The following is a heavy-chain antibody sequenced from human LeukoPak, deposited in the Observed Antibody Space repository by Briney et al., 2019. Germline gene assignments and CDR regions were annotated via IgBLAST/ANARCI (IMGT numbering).Heavy chain of an antibody. CDR2: IYTSGST. J-gene: IGHJ4*02. CDR3: ARWAYRYGYGDY. V-gene: IGHV4-61*02. D-gene: IGHD5-18*01. Sequence: SQTLSLTCTVSGGSISSGGYYWSWIRQPAGKGLEWIGRIYTSGSTNYNPSLKSRVTMSVDTSKNQFSLKLSSVTAADTAVYYCARWAYRYGYGDYWGQGTLVTVSS. CDR1: GGSISSGGYY.